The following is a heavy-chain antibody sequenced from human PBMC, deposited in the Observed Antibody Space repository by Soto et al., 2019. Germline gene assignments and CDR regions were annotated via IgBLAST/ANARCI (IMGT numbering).Heavy chain of an antibody. J-gene: IGHJ4*02. Sequence: GGSLRLSCAASGFTFSKYGMHWVRQAPGKGLEWVALIWNDGIRKVYVDSVKGRFTISRDNSKNTLDLQMSNLRDEDTAVYYCARDDDNDANALDYWGPGTLVTVSS. V-gene: IGHV3-33*01. CDR2: IWNDGIRK. CDR3: ARDDDNDANALDY. CDR1: GFTFSKYG.